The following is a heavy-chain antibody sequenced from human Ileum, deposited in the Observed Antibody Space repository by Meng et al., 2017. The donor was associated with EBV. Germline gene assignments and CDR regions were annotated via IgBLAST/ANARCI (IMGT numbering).Heavy chain of an antibody. Sequence: QVQLQQWGAGLLKPSETLSLTCAAYGGSFSGNYWSWLRQPPGKGLEWIGEIDETGSTNYNPSLKSRVTIFMDTSKNQFSLKVTSVTAADTAVYYCTKNGYYCLDYWGHGTLVTVSS. CDR2: IDETGST. J-gene: IGHJ4*01. D-gene: IGHD2/OR15-2a*01. CDR1: GGSFSGNY. CDR3: TKNGYYCLDY. V-gene: IGHV4-34*01.